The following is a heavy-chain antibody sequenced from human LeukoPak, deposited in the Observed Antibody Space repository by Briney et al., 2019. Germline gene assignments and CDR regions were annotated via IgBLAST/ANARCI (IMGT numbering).Heavy chain of an antibody. Sequence: SETLSLTCTVSGGSISSYYWSWNRQPPGKGLEWIGYIYYSGSTNYNPSLKSRVTISVDTSKNQFSLKLSSVTAADTAVYYCASRRGYCSSTSCHGAFDIWGQGTMVTVSS. CDR1: GGSISSYY. CDR3: ASRRGYCSSTSCHGAFDI. D-gene: IGHD2-2*01. J-gene: IGHJ3*02. CDR2: IYYSGST. V-gene: IGHV4-59*08.